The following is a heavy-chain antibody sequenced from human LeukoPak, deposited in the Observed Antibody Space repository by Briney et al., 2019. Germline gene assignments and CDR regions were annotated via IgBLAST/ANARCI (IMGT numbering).Heavy chain of an antibody. CDR3: ARIAYCGGDCYTTYFDY. J-gene: IGHJ4*02. CDR2: ISPYNDNT. CDR1: GYTFTSYG. D-gene: IGHD2-21*01. Sequence: ASVKGSCKASGYTFTSYGVSWVRQAPGQGLEWMGWISPYNDNTNSAQDLQGRVTMITDTSTSTAYMELRSLRSDDTAVYYCARIAYCGGDCYTTYFDYWGQGTLVTVSS. V-gene: IGHV1-18*01.